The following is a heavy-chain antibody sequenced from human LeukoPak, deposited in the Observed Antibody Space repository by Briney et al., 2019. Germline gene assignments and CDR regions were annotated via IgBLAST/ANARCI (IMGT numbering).Heavy chain of an antibody. Sequence: ASVKVSCKASGYTFTSYGISWVRQAPGQGLEWMGWISAYNGNTNYAQKLQGRVTMTTDTSTSTAYMELRSLRSDDTAVYYCARGVPTNSYDSSCYPGPYWYFDLWGRGTLITVSS. D-gene: IGHD3-22*01. CDR2: ISAYNGNT. CDR1: GYTFTSYG. CDR3: ARGVPTNSYDSSCYPGPYWYFDL. V-gene: IGHV1-18*01. J-gene: IGHJ2*01.